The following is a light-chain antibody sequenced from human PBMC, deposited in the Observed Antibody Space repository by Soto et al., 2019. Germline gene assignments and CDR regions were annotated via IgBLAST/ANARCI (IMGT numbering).Light chain of an antibody. Sequence: QSLLSQPPSASLSPGQSVTISCTGTSSDVGGYNYVSLYQQHPGKAPKVIIYEVSKRPSGVPDRFSGSKSGSTASLTVSGLQAEDEADYYCSSYAVTNIFVFGTGTKVTVL. CDR1: SSDVGGYNY. V-gene: IGLV2-8*01. CDR3: SSYAVTNIFV. CDR2: EVS. J-gene: IGLJ1*01.